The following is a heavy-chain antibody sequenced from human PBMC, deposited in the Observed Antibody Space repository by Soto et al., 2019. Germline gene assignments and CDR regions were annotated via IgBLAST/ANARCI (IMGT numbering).Heavy chain of an antibody. CDR2: ISHDGRSE. CDR1: GFSFPNFG. J-gene: IGHJ1*01. Sequence: QVQLVESGGGVVQPGRSQRLSCAASGFSFPNFGMHWVLPCPGKGLEWVAVISHDGRSEYYANSVKGRFTISRDNSNNTFYLQMNNLRGEDTAMYYSVKDVEWNYVGRHWGQGTLITVSS. D-gene: IGHD1-7*01. V-gene: IGHV3-30*18. CDR3: VKDVEWNYVGRH.